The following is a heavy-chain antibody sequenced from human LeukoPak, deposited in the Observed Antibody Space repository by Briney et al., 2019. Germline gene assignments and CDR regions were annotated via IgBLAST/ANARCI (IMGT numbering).Heavy chain of an antibody. Sequence: GGSLRLSCAASGFTFSSYAMRWVRQAPGKGLEWVSAISGSGGSTYYADSVKGRFTISRDNAKNTLYLQMNSLRVEDTAVYYCASDLGRYDYNDYWGQGTLVTVSS. J-gene: IGHJ4*02. CDR3: ASDLGRYDYNDY. D-gene: IGHD3-16*01. CDR1: GFTFSSYA. V-gene: IGHV3-23*01. CDR2: ISGSGGST.